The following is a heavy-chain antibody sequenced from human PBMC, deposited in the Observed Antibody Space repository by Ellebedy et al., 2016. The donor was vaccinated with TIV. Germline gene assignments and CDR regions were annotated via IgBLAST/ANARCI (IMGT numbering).Heavy chain of an antibody. V-gene: IGHV1-3*01. J-gene: IGHJ5*02. CDR3: ARGPLIAALVYNWFDP. CDR1: GYTFTSYA. CDR2: INAGNGNT. D-gene: IGHD6-6*01. Sequence: ASVKVSCKASGYTFTSYAMHWVRQAPGQRLEWTGWINAGNGNTKYPQKFQGRVTITRDTSASTAYMELSSLRSEDTAVYYCARGPLIAALVYNWFDPWGQGTLVTVSS.